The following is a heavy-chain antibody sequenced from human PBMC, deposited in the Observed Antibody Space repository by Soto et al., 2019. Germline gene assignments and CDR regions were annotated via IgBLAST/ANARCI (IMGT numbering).Heavy chain of an antibody. CDR1: GFTFSSYG. CDR2: MSYDGSKK. V-gene: IGHV3-30*18. D-gene: IGHD7-27*01. J-gene: IGHJ6*02. Sequence: QVQLVESGGGVVQPGRSLRLSCAASGFTFSSYGMHWVRQAPGKGLEWVAVMSYDGSKKFYADSVKGRFTISRDNSKNTLYLQMSSLRGEDRAVYYCAKDGDPRYYYYGMDVWGQGTTVTVSS. CDR3: AKDGDPRYYYYGMDV.